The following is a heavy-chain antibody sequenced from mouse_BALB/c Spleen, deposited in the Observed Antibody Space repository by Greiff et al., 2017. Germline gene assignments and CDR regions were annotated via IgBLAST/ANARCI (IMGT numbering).Heavy chain of an antibody. J-gene: IGHJ3*01. D-gene: IGHD2-10*01. Sequence: VQLQQSGAELVKPGASVKLSCPASGFNIKDTYMHWVKQRPEQGLEWIGRIDPANGNTKYDPKFQGKATITADTSSNTAYLQLSSLTSEDTAVYYCALLWPFAYWGQGTLVTVSA. V-gene: IGHV14-3*02. CDR3: ALLWPFAY. CDR1: GFNIKDTY. CDR2: IDPANGNT.